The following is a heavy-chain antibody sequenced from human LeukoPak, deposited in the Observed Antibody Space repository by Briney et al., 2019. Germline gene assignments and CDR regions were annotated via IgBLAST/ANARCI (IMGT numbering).Heavy chain of an antibody. Sequence: GGSLRLSCAASGFTFSSYSMNWVRQAPGKGLEWVSYISSSSSTIYYADSVKGRFTISRDNAKNSLYLQMNSLRAEDTAVYYCARVNSPGIAVAGTFLGYYYYGMDVWGQGTTVTVSS. D-gene: IGHD6-19*01. J-gene: IGHJ6*02. CDR3: ARVNSPGIAVAGTFLGYYYYGMDV. V-gene: IGHV3-48*04. CDR1: GFTFSSYS. CDR2: ISSSSSTI.